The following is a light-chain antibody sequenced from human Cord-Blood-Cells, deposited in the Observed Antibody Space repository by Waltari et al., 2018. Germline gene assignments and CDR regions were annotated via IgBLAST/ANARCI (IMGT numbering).Light chain of an antibody. CDR3: QAWDSSTAV. Sequence: SYELTQPPSVSVSPGQTASITCPGDKLGDKYACWFPQKPGQSPVLVIYQDSKRPTGSPERFSGSNSGNTATLTISGTQAMDEADYYCQAWDSSTAVFGGVTKLTGL. CDR1: KLGDKY. CDR2: QDS. V-gene: IGLV3-1*01. J-gene: IGLJ2*01.